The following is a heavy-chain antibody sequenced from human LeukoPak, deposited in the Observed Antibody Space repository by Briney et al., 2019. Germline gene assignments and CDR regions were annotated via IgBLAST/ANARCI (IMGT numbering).Heavy chain of an antibody. CDR2: INQDGSEK. V-gene: IGHV3-7*03. CDR1: GFTFSSYW. CDR3: ARDPEAGTTDY. D-gene: IGHD1-1*01. J-gene: IGHJ4*02. Sequence: GGSLRLSCVASGFTFSSYWMSWVRQAPGKGLEWVAIINQDGSEKYYVASVRGRFTISRDNAKNSLYLQINSLRAEDTAVYYCARDPEAGTTDYWGQGTLVTVSS.